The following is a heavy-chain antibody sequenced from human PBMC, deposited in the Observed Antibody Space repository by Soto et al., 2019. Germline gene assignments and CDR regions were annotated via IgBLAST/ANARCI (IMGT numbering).Heavy chain of an antibody. Sequence: SETLSLTCTVSGGSISSYYWSWIGQPPGKGLEWIGYIYYSGSTNYNPSLKSRVTISVDTSKNQFSLKLSSVTAADTAVYYCARVSSAASPSLRYFQHWGQGTLVTVSS. CDR1: GGSISSYY. D-gene: IGHD6-13*01. CDR2: IYYSGST. J-gene: IGHJ1*01. V-gene: IGHV4-59*01. CDR3: ARVSSAASPSLRYFQH.